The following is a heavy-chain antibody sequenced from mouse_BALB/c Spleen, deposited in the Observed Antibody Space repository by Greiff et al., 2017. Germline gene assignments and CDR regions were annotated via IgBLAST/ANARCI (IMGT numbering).Heavy chain of an antibody. CDR3: ARWGQLGLVFDY. Sequence: QVHVKQSGAELVRPGTSVKMSCKAAGYTFTNYWIGWVKQRPGHGLEWIGDIYPGGGYTNYNEKFKGKATLTADTSSSTAYMQLSSLTSEDSAIYYCARWGQLGLVFDYWGQGTTLTVSS. J-gene: IGHJ2*01. D-gene: IGHD3-1*01. CDR2: IYPGGGYT. V-gene: IGHV1-63*02. CDR1: GYTFTNYW.